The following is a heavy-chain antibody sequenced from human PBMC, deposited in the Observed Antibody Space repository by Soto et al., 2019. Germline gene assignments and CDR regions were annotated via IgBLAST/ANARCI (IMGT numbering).Heavy chain of an antibody. Sequence: PGGSLRLSFSASVFPFGDDCMHWVRPAPGKGLEWVSGISWNSGSIGYADSVKGRFTISRDNAKNSLYLQMNSPRAEDTALYYCAKDPYYDFWSGPGDAFDIWGQGTMVTVSS. CDR1: VFPFGDDC. J-gene: IGHJ3*02. CDR2: ISWNSGSI. CDR3: AKDPYYDFWSGPGDAFDI. V-gene: IGHV3-9*01. D-gene: IGHD3-3*01.